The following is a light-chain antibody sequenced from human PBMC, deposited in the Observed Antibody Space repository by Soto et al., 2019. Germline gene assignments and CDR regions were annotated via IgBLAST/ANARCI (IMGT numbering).Light chain of an antibody. CDR2: RSS. Sequence: DIQMTQSPSPLSSSVGDRVTITCRASESIRMWLDWYQQKPGKAPKLLIYRSSSLESAVPSRFSGSGYGTEFTLTISSVQPDDSATYYCQQYNGWTFGHGTKVEIK. V-gene: IGKV1-5*03. CDR1: ESIRMW. J-gene: IGKJ1*01. CDR3: QQYNGWT.